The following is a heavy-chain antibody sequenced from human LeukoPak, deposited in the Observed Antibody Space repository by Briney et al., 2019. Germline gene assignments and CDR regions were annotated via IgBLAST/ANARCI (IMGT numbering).Heavy chain of an antibody. Sequence: SETLSLTCTVSGGSISSYYWSWIRQPPGKGLEWIGYIYYSGSTNYNPSLKSRVTMSVDTSKTQFSLRLTSVTAADTAVYYCAREGGSSGWYFDYWGQGTLVTVSS. J-gene: IGHJ4*02. CDR1: GGSISSYY. V-gene: IGHV4-59*01. CDR2: IYYSGST. CDR3: AREGGSSGWYFDY. D-gene: IGHD6-19*01.